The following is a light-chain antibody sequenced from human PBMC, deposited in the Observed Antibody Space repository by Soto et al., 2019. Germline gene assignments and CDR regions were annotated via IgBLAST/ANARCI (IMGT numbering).Light chain of an antibody. CDR1: SSNIGAGYD. Sequence: QSALTQPPSVSGAPGQRVTISCTGSSSNIGAGYDVHWYQQPPGTAPKLLIYGNSNRPSGVPDRFSGSKSGTSASLAITGLQAEDEADYYCQSYDSSLSGCVFGGGTKLTVL. J-gene: IGLJ2*01. CDR3: QSYDSSLSGCV. V-gene: IGLV1-40*01. CDR2: GNS.